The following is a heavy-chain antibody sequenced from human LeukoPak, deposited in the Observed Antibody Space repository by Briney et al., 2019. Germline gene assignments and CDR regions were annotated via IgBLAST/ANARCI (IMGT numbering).Heavy chain of an antibody. CDR1: GFTVSSNY. V-gene: IGHV3-66*01. CDR2: IYSGGST. J-gene: IGHJ5*02. D-gene: IGHD2/OR15-2a*01. Sequence: PGGSLRLSCAASGFTVSSNYMSWVRQAPGKWLEWVSVIYSGGSTYYAASVKGRFTFSRDTSKNTLYLQMNSLRSEDTAVYYCAKGYGQRFVNNWFDPWGQVPLVTVSS. CDR3: AKGYGQRFVNNWFDP.